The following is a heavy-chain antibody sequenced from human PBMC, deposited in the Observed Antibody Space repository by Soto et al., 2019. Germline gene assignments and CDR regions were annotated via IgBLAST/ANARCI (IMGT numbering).Heavy chain of an antibody. V-gene: IGHV4-30-4*01. D-gene: IGHD6-13*01. CDR3: ASRHSSPYFDY. CDR2: IYYSGST. CDR1: GGSISSGDYY. Sequence: PSEPLSLTYTVSGGSISSGDYYWSWIRQPPGKGLEWIGSIYYSGSTYYNPSLKSRVTISVDTSKNQFSLKLNSVTAADTAVYYCASRHSSPYFDYWGQGTLVTVSS. J-gene: IGHJ4*02.